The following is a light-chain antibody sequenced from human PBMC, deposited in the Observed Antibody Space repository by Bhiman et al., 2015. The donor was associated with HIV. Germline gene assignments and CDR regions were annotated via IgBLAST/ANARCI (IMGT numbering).Light chain of an antibody. Sequence: QSALTQPASVSGSPGQSITISCTGTSSDVGGYNYVSWYQQYPGKAPKLMIYDVSNRPSGVPNRFSGSKSDNTASLTISGLQAEDEADYYCSSYTSSGTYVFGTGTKVIVL. CDR1: SSDVGGYNY. CDR2: DVS. V-gene: IGLV2-14*03. CDR3: SSYTSSGTYV. J-gene: IGLJ1*01.